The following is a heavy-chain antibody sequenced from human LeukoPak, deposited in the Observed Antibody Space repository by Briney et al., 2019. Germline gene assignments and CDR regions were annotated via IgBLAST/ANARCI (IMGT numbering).Heavy chain of an antibody. CDR1: GFTFSSYG. CDR3: ASTTRGGTYYYYMDV. CDR2: ISGSGGST. J-gene: IGHJ6*03. V-gene: IGHV3-23*01. Sequence: GGSLRLSCGACGFTFSSYGMSWVRQAPGKGLEWVSAISGSGGSTYYADSVKGRFTVSRDNSKNTLYLQMNSLRAEDTAVYYCASTTRGGTYYYYMDVWGKGTTVTISS. D-gene: IGHD1-1*01.